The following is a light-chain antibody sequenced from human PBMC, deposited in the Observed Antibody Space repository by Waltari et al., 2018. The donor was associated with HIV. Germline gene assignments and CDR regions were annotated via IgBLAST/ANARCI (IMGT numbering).Light chain of an antibody. V-gene: IGLV2-14*01. CDR2: EVS. CDR3: SSYTTGSTLVV. J-gene: IGLJ1*01. CDR1: SSNVGGYHS. Sequence: QSALTQPASVSASPGQSITISCPGTSSNVGGYHSVYWYQQFPGKAPKLMISEVSNRPSGVSDRLSGSKSGNTASLTISGLQAEDEADYYCSSYTTGSTLVVFGTGTKVIVL.